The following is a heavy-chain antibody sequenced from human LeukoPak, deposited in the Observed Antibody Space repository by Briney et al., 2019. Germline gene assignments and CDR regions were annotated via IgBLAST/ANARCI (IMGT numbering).Heavy chain of an antibody. Sequence: AAVKDSCMGSGYTFTSYVINSVRPATGRGVGGVGWMNHNSGNTGYAQKLQGTVTMTKNTSISTAYMELGSLRSEDTAVYYCARGRGDTVTKFWGQGTMVTVSS. CDR3: ARGRGDTVTKF. D-gene: IGHD4-17*01. CDR2: MNHNSGNT. CDR1: GYTFTSYV. V-gene: IGHV1-8*01. J-gene: IGHJ3*01.